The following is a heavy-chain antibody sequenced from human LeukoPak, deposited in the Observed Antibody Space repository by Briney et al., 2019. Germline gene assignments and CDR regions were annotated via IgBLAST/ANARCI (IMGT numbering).Heavy chain of an antibody. V-gene: IGHV4-61*05. J-gene: IGHJ5*02. D-gene: IGHD7-27*01. CDR2: IYYSGST. CDR3: ARVWGALRPYNWFDP. CDR1: GGSISTNSYY. Sequence: PSETLSLTCTVSGGSISTNSYYWGWIRQPPGKGLEWIGYIYYSGSTNYNPSLKSRVTISVDTSKNQFSLKLSSVTAADTAVYYCARVWGALRPYNWFDPWGQGTLVTVSS.